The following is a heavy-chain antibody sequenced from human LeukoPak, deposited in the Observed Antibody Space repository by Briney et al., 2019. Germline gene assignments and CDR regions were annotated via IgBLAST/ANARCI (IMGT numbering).Heavy chain of an antibody. CDR3: ATVRYSSGWHPFDY. V-gene: IGHV1-18*01. D-gene: IGHD6-19*01. CDR2: ISAYNGNT. CDR1: GYTFTSYG. Sequence: GASMKVSCKASGYTFTSYGISWVRQAPGQGLEWMGWISAYNGNTNYAQKLQGRVTMTTDTSTSTAYMELRSLRSDDTAVYYCATVRYSSGWHPFDYWGQGTLVTVSS. J-gene: IGHJ4*02.